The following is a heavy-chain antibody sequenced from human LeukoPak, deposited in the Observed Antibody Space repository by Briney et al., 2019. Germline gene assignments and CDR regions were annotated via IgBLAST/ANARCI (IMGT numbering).Heavy chain of an antibody. J-gene: IGHJ4*02. Sequence: GASVKVSCKASGYTFTSYDINWVRQAPGQGLEWMGWINPNSGGTNYAQKFQGRVTMTRDTSISTAYMELSRLRSDDTAVYYCARAFWGSPFAPFDYWGQGTLVTVSS. V-gene: IGHV1-2*02. CDR2: INPNSGGT. D-gene: IGHD3-16*01. CDR3: ARAFWGSPFAPFDY. CDR1: GYTFTSYD.